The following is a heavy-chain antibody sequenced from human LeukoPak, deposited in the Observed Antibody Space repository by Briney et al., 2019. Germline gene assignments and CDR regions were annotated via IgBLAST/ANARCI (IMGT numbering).Heavy chain of an antibody. CDR3: VREAGYCASVCLKSNWFDP. V-gene: IGHV3-23*01. D-gene: IGHD2-21*02. CDR2: ISNGNT. CDR1: GFPFSNHA. J-gene: IGHJ5*02. Sequence: GGSLRRSCAASGFPFSNHAMSWVRQPPGKGLEWVSAISNGNTYYADSVRGRFTISRDDSKNMVYLQMNSLRDEDTALYYCVREAGYCASVCLKSNWFDPWGQGTLVTVSS.